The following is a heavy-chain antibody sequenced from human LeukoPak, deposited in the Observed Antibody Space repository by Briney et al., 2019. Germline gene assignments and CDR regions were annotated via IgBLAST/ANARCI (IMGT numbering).Heavy chain of an antibody. CDR3: ARHYGP. D-gene: IGHD3-10*01. Sequence: SETLSLTCIVSGGSICSYYWSWIRQAPGKGLEWIGSLYDSGSTYYNPSLKSRVTISVDTSKNQFSLKLSSVTAADTAVYYCARHYGPWGQGTLVTVSS. CDR2: LYDSGST. J-gene: IGHJ5*02. V-gene: IGHV4-39*01. CDR1: GGSICSYY.